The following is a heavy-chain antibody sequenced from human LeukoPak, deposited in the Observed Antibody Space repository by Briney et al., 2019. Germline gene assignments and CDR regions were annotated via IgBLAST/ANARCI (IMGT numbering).Heavy chain of an antibody. D-gene: IGHD1-14*01. V-gene: IGHV1-2*02. CDR3: ARERAEGGHAFDI. J-gene: IGHJ3*02. Sequence: ASVKVSCKASGYTFTGYYMHWVRQAPGQGLEWMGWINPNSGDTNYAQKFQGRVAMTRDTSISTAYMELSRLTSEDTAVYYCARERAEGGHAFDIWGQGTMVTVSS. CDR1: GYTFTGYY. CDR2: INPNSGDT.